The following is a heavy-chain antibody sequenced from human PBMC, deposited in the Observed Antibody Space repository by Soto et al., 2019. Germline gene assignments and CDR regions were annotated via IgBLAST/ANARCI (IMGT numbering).Heavy chain of an antibody. J-gene: IGHJ5*02. CDR3: AREDRTGQQLVAFDP. V-gene: IGHV4-34*01. CDR1: GGPFIGYY. CDR2: INHSGST. D-gene: IGHD6-13*01. Sequence: SETLSLTCAVYGGPFIGYYWSWIRQPPGKGLEWIGEINHSGSTNYNPSLKSRVTISVDTSKNQFSLKLSSVTAADTAVYYCAREDRTGQQLVAFDPWGQGTLVTVSS.